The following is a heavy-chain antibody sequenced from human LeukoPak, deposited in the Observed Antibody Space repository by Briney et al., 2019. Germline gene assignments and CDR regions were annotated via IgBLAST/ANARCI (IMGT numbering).Heavy chain of an antibody. CDR3: ARDTPGYCSSTSCLFGMDV. Sequence: PGGSLRLSCAASGFTFSSYSMNWVRQAPGKGLEWVSYISSSSSTIHYADSVKGRFTISRDNAKNSLYLQMNSLRAEDTAVYYCARDTPGYCSSTSCLFGMDVWGQGTTVTVSS. V-gene: IGHV3-48*01. J-gene: IGHJ6*02. D-gene: IGHD2-2*01. CDR2: ISSSSSTI. CDR1: GFTFSSYS.